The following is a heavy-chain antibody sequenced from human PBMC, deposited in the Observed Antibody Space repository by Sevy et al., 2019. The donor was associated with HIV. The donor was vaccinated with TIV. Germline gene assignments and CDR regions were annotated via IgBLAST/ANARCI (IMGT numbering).Heavy chain of an antibody. CDR1: GFAFSSYA. J-gene: IGHJ3*02. CDR3: AREGDIEEDVSAFDI. V-gene: IGHV3-30-3*01. CDR2: ISYDGSNK. D-gene: IGHD2-15*01. Sequence: GGSLRLSCAASGFAFSSYAMHWVSQAPGKGLEWVAVISYDGSNKYYADSVKGRFTISRDNSKNTLYLQMNSLRAEDTAVYYCAREGDIEEDVSAFDIWGQGTMVTVSS.